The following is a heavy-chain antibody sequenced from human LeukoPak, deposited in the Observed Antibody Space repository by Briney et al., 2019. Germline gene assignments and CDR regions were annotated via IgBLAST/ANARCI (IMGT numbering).Heavy chain of an antibody. CDR2: ISGSGGST. CDR1: GFTFSNYA. CDR3: VRDWGYDSSGYWQKYFDS. D-gene: IGHD3-22*01. V-gene: IGHV3-23*01. Sequence: GGSLRLSCAASGFTFSNYAMSWVRQAPGKGLEWVSTISGSGGSTYYADSVKGQFTISRDNSKNTLHLQMNSLRAEDTAVYYCVRDWGYDSSGYWQKYFDSWGQGTLVTVSS. J-gene: IGHJ4*02.